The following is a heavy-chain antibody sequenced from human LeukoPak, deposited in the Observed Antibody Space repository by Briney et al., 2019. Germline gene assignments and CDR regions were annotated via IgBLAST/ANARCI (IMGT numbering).Heavy chain of an antibody. Sequence: SETLSLTCTVSGGSISSGSYYWSWIRQPAGKGLEWIGRIYTSGSTNYNPSLKSRVTISVDTSKNQFSLKLSSVTAADTAVYYCARGGYDDAFDIWGQGTMVTVSS. V-gene: IGHV4-61*02. CDR1: GGSISSGSYY. CDR3: ARGGYDDAFDI. CDR2: IYTSGST. D-gene: IGHD6-13*01. J-gene: IGHJ3*02.